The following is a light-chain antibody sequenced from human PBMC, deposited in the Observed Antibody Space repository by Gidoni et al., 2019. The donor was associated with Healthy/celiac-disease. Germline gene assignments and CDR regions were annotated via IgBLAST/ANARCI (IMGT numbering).Light chain of an antibody. J-gene: IGKJ3*01. CDR3: QQRSKWPLFT. CDR1: QSVSSY. V-gene: IGKV3-11*01. Sequence: EIVLTQSPATLSLSPGERATLSCRASQSVSSYLAWYQQKPGQAPRLLIYDASNSATGIPATFSGSGSGTDFTLTISSLEPEDFAVYYCQQRSKWPLFTFGPGTKVDIK. CDR2: DAS.